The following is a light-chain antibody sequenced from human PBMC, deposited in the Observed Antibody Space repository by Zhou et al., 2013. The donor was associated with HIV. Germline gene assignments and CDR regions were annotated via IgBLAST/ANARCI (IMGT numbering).Light chain of an antibody. CDR1: QSISSW. J-gene: IGKJ1*01. CDR3: QQYNTYAAWT. CDR2: QAS. V-gene: IGKV1-5*03. Sequence: DIQMTQSPSTLSASVGDRVTITCRASQSISSWSAWYQQKPGKAPKLLIYQASNLESGVPSRFSGSGSGTEFTLTISSLQPDDFASYYCQQYNTYAAWTFGQGTKVEIK.